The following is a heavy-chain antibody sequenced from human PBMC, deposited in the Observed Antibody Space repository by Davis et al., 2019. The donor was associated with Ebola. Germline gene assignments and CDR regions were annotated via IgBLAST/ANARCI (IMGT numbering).Heavy chain of an antibody. CDR1: GGSISSYY. V-gene: IGHV4-59*08. Sequence: SETLSLTCTVSGGSISSYYWSWIRQPPGKGLEWIGYIYYSGSTNYNPSLKSRVTISVDTSKNQFSLKLSSVTAADTAVYYCARHQFRRYYFDYWGQGTLVTVSS. D-gene: IGHD5-12*01. CDR3: ARHQFRRYYFDY. J-gene: IGHJ4*02. CDR2: IYYSGST.